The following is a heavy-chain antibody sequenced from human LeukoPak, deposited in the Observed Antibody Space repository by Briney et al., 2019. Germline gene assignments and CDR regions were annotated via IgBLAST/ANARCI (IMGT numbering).Heavy chain of an antibody. CDR2: ISWNSGSI. V-gene: IGHV3-9*01. D-gene: IGHD1-14*01. CDR3: AKAEPASGYDY. CDR1: GFTFDDYA. Sequence: GGSLRLSCAASGFTFDDYAMHWVRQAPGKGLEWVSGISWNSGSIGYADSVKGRFTISRDNAKNSVSLQMNSLRAEDTAVYYCAKAEPASGYDYWGQGTLVTVSS. J-gene: IGHJ4*02.